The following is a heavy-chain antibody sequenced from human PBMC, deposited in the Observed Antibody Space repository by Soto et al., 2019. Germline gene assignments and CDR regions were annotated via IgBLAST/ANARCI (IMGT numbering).Heavy chain of an antibody. V-gene: IGHV3-30-3*01. CDR1: GFTFSSYA. CDR2: ISYDGSNK. Sequence: HPGGSLRLSCAASGFTFSSYAMHWVRQAPGKGLEWVAVISYDGSNKYYADSVKGRFTISRDNSKNTLYLQMNSLRAEDTAVYYCARVHTALSYWGQGTLVTVSS. J-gene: IGHJ4*02. D-gene: IGHD5-18*01. CDR3: ARVHTALSY.